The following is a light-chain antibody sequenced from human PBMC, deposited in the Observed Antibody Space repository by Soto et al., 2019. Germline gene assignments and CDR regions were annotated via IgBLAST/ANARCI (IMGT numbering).Light chain of an antibody. V-gene: IGLV1-40*01. J-gene: IGLJ1*01. Sequence: QSVLTQPPSVSEAPGQRVTISCTGSSSNIGAGYEAHWYQQVPGTAPKLLVYENNNRPSGVPDRCSGSKSGTSASLAITGLQDEDEAEYYCQSYDSSLSGYVFGTGTKLTVL. CDR1: SSNIGAGYE. CDR2: ENN. CDR3: QSYDSSLSGYV.